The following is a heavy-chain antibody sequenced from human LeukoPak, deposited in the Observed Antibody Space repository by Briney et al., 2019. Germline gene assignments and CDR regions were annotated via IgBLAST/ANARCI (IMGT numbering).Heavy chain of an antibody. J-gene: IGHJ4*02. V-gene: IGHV3-64*01. CDR2: INTNGGTT. D-gene: IGHD1-26*01. CDR3: VRASGSLDY. CDR1: GFTFSNYA. Sequence: GGSLRLSCVASGFTFSNYAMHWVRQAPGKGLEYVSAINTNGGTTYYANSVKGRFTISRDNSKNTVYLQMGSLRAEDMAVYYCVRASGSLDYWGQGTLVTVSS.